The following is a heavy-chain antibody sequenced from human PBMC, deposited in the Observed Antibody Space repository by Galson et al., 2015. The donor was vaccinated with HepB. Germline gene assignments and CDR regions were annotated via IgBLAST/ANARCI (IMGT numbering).Heavy chain of an antibody. V-gene: IGHV3-30*18. J-gene: IGHJ3*02. CDR3: AKDRDDFWRSDASDI. D-gene: IGHD3-3*01. Sequence: SLRLSCAASGFTFSSYGMHWVRQAPGKGLEWVAVISYDGSNKYYADSVKGRFTISRDNSKNTLYLQMNSLRAEDTAVYYCAKDRDDFWRSDASDIWGQGTMVTVSS. CDR2: ISYDGSNK. CDR1: GFTFSSYG.